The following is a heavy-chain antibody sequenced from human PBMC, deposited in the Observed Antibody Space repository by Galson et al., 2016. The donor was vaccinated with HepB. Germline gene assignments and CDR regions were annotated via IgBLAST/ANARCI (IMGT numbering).Heavy chain of an antibody. CDR1: GITFSDSY. V-gene: IGHV3-11*01. CDR3: VRVMVDHHYWSNKPKHYYSGMDV. D-gene: IGHD3-3*02. CDR2: ISSSGTTI. J-gene: IGHJ6*02. Sequence: SLRLSCAASGITFSDSYMTWIRQAPGKGLEWLSYISSSGTTIYYADSVKGRFTISRDNAKNSLYLQMNSLRAEDTAVYYCVRVMVDHHYWSNKPKHYYSGMDVWGQGTTVTVSS.